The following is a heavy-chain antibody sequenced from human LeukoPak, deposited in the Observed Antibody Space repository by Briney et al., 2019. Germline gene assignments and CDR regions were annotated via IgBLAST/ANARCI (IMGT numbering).Heavy chain of an antibody. V-gene: IGHV1-69*13. D-gene: IGHD2-15*01. CDR1: GGTFSSYA. CDR2: IIPIFGTA. CDR3: ARDRVEDCSGGSCYGEGMDV. Sequence: SVKVSCKASGGTFSSYAISWVRQAPGQGLEWMRGIIPIFGTANYAQKFQGRVTITADESTSTAYMELSSLRSEDTAVYYCARDRVEDCSGGSCYGEGMDVWGQGTTVTVSS. J-gene: IGHJ6*02.